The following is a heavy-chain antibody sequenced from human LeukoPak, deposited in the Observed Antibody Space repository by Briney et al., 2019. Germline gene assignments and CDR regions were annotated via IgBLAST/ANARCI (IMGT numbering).Heavy chain of an antibody. CDR3: ARDRGITGTMPLDY. CDR2: INGDGSIP. J-gene: IGHJ4*02. V-gene: IGHV3-74*01. Sequence: GGSLRLSCAASGFTFSSDWMHWVLQAPGKGLVWVSRINGDGSIPYYADSVKGRFTISRDNAKNTLYLQMNSLRAEDTAVYYCARDRGITGTMPLDYWGQGTLVTVSS. D-gene: IGHD1-7*01. CDR1: GFTFSSDW.